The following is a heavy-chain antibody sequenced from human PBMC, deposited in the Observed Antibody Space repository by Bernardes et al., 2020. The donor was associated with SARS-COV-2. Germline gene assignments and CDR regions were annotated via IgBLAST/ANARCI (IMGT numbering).Heavy chain of an antibody. CDR2: ISYDGTTK. CDR3: AGEWEEYTSSLYDY. Sequence: GGSLRLSCAASGFTFSNYAMHWVRQAPGKGLEWVAIISYDGTTKYNADSVKGRFTISRDNSKNTLFLQMNSLTTEDTDIYYCAGEWEEYTSSLYDYWGQGTLVTVSS. V-gene: IGHV3-30-3*01. CDR1: GFTFSNYA. J-gene: IGHJ4*02. D-gene: IGHD6-6*01.